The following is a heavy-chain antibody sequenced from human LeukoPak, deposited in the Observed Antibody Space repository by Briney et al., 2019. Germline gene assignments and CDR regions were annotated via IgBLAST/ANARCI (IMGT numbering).Heavy chain of an antibody. D-gene: IGHD4-17*01. CDR1: GGSISSSSYY. CDR3: ARWTTVTRVFDF. J-gene: IGHJ4*02. CDR2: IYTSGST. V-gene: IGHV4-61*02. Sequence: SETLSLTCAVSGGSISSSSYYWSCMPPPTGQELEWIRSIYTSGSTNYNPSLNSRVTMSADTSKNQFSLTLNCVTAAGTGVYYCARWTTVTRVFDFWGRGTLVSVSS.